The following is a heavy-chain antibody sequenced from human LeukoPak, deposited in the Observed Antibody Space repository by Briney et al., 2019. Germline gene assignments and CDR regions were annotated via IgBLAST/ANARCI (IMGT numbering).Heavy chain of an antibody. Sequence: GGSLRLSCAASGFSFSSYSMNWVRQAPGKGLEWISYISSSSRTIYYADSVKGRFTISRANAKNSLYLQMNSLRDEDTAVYYCATRPSYYYDNSGFTPLDSWGQGTLVTVSS. CDR2: ISSSSRTI. J-gene: IGHJ4*02. V-gene: IGHV3-48*02. CDR3: ATRPSYYYDNSGFTPLDS. CDR1: GFSFSSYS. D-gene: IGHD3-22*01.